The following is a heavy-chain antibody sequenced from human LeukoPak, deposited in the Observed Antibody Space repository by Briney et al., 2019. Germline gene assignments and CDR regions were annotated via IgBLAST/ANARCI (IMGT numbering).Heavy chain of an antibody. D-gene: IGHD3-16*01. Sequence: GGSLRLSCAASGFTFGNYAMSWVRQAPGKGLEWVSVLSGSGATTDRADSVMGRFTISRDNSKNTLYLQLDSLRAEDTAVYFCAKGLWGAYYYGMDVWGQGTTVTVSS. CDR1: GFTFGNYA. CDR2: LSGSGATT. CDR3: AKGLWGAYYYGMDV. V-gene: IGHV3-23*01. J-gene: IGHJ6*02.